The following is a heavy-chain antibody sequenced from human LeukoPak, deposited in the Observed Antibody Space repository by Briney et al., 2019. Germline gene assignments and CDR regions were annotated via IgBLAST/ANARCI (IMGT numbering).Heavy chain of an antibody. CDR1: GFTFSRYA. D-gene: IGHD4-17*01. CDR2: IRGSGTDT. J-gene: IGHJ2*01. CDR3: AKVDYGDRGYFDL. Sequence: GGSLRLSCAASGFTFSRYAMNWVRQAPEKGLEWVSAIRGSGTDTYSADSVKGRFTFSRDNSNNTLNLQMNSLRAEDTAVYYCAKVDYGDRGYFDLWGRGTLVTVSS. V-gene: IGHV3-23*01.